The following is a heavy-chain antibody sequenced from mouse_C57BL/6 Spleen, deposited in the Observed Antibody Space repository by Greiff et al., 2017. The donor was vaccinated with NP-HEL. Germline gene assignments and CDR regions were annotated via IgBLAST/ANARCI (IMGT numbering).Heavy chain of an antibody. CDR3: ARSWGLRPYYFDY. CDR1: GYTFTSYW. V-gene: IGHV1-64*01. CDR2: IHPNSGST. D-gene: IGHD2-4*01. Sequence: VQLQQPGAELVKPGASVKLSCKASGYTFTSYWMHWVKQRPGQGLEWIGMIHPNSGSTNYNEKFKSKATLTVDKSSSTAYMQLSSLTSEDSAVYYCARSWGLRPYYFDYWGQGTTLTVSS. J-gene: IGHJ2*01.